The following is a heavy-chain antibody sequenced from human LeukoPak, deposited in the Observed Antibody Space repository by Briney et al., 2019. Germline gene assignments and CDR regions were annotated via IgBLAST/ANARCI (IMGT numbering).Heavy chain of an antibody. CDR2: ISSSSSYI. Sequence: GGSLRLSCAASGFTFSSYSMNWVRQAPGKGLEWVSSISSSSSYIYYADSVKGRFTISRDNAKNSLYLQMNSLRAEDTAVYYCARDEGPRAYSYGYRFDYWGQGTLVTVSS. CDR1: GFTFSSYS. D-gene: IGHD5-18*01. J-gene: IGHJ4*02. V-gene: IGHV3-21*01. CDR3: ARDEGPRAYSYGYRFDY.